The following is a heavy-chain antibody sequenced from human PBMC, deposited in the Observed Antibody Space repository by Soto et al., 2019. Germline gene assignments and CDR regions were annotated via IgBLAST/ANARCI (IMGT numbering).Heavy chain of an antibody. CDR3: ARDADYGDYDAFDI. D-gene: IGHD4-17*01. Sequence: GGSLRLSCAASGFTVSSNYMSWVRQAPGKGLEWVSVIYSGGSTYYADSVKGRFTISRDNSKNTLYLQMNSLRAEDTAVYFCARDADYGDYDAFDIWGQGTMVT. V-gene: IGHV3-53*05. CDR2: IYSGGST. J-gene: IGHJ3*02. CDR1: GFTVSSNY.